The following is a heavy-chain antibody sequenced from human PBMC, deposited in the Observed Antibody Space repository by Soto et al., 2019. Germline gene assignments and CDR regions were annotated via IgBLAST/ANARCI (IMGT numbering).Heavy chain of an antibody. CDR1: GFTFSSYG. J-gene: IGHJ6*02. Sequence: GGSLRLSCAASGFTFSSYGMHWVRQAPGKGLEWVAVIWYDGSNKYYADSVKGRFTISRDNSKNTLYLQMNSLRAEDTAVYYCARLGGQSYYYGMDVWGQGTTVTVSS. CDR2: IWYDGSNK. V-gene: IGHV3-33*01. CDR3: ARLGGQSYYYGMDV.